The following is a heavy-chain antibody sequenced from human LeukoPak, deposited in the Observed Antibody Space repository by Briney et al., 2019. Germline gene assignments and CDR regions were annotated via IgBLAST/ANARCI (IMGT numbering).Heavy chain of an antibody. Sequence: GGSLRLSCAASGFTFKTYAMSWVRQVPGKGPEWVSSMSGSGSSTDYADSVKGRFTISRDNSKNTLYLQMNSLRAEDTALYYCAKDAQGLVRGGIYFDFWGQGSLVTVSS. D-gene: IGHD6-19*01. CDR2: MSGSGSST. CDR3: AKDAQGLVRGGIYFDF. V-gene: IGHV3-23*01. J-gene: IGHJ4*02. CDR1: GFTFKTYA.